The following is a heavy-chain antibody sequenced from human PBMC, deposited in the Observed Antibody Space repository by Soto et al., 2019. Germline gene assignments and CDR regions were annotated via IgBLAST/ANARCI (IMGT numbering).Heavy chain of an antibody. J-gene: IGHJ6*02. CDR2: ISYDGSNK. D-gene: IGHD5-18*01. V-gene: IGHV3-30-3*01. CDR1: GFTFSSYA. CDR3: AREGRGTAMVTWDYYYYYGMDV. Sequence: PGGSLRLSCAASGFTFSSYAMHWVRQAPGKGLEWVAVISYDGSNKYYADSVKGRFTISRDNSKNTLYLQMNSLRAEDTAVYYCAREGRGTAMVTWDYYYYYGMDVWGQGTTVTVSS.